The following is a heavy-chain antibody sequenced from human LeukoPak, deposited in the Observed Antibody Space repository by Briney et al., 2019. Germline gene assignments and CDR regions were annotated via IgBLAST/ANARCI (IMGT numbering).Heavy chain of an antibody. CDR1: GGSISSGGYY. J-gene: IGHJ4*02. CDR3: ARAAAGTGDFDY. V-gene: IGHV4-31*03. CDR2: IYYSGST. Sequence: SETLSLTCTVSGGSISSGGYYWSWIRQHPGKGLEWIGYIYYSGSTYYNPSLKSRVTISVDTSKNQFSLELSSVTAADTAVYYCARAAAGTGDFDYWGQGTLVTVSS. D-gene: IGHD6-13*01.